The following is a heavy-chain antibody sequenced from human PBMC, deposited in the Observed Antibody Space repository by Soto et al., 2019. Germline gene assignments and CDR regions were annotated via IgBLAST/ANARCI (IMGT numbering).Heavy chain of an antibody. CDR1: GGSISSGGYS. V-gene: IGHV4-30-2*01. CDR3: ARARGHYDFWSGYSQYYFDY. D-gene: IGHD3-3*01. CDR2: IYHSGST. J-gene: IGHJ4*02. Sequence: SETLSLTCAVSGGSISSGGYSWSWIRQPPGKGLEWIGYIYHSGSTYYNPSLKSRVTISVDRSKNQFSLKLSSVTAADTAVYYCARARGHYDFWSGYSQYYFDYWGQGTLVTVSS.